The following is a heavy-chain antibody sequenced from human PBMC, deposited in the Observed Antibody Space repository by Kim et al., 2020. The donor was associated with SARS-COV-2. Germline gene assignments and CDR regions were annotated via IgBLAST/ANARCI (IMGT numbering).Heavy chain of an antibody. CDR2: IYTSGST. V-gene: IGHV4-4*07. J-gene: IGHJ6*03. CDR3: ARDMGVPFDYYYYYYMDV. CDR1: GGSISSYY. D-gene: IGHD1-26*01. Sequence: SETLSLTCTVSGGSISSYYWSWIRQPAGKGLEWIGRIYTSGSTNYNPSPKSRVTMSVDTSKNQFSLKLSSVTAADTAVYYCARDMGVPFDYYYYYYMDVWGKGTMVTVSS.